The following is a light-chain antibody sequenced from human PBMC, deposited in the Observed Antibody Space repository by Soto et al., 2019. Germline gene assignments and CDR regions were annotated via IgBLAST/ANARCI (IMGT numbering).Light chain of an antibody. J-gene: IGLJ2*01. CDR3: QSYDTSLSGFVV. V-gene: IGLV1-40*01. CDR2: DNN. Sequence: QSVLTQPPSVSGAPGQRVTISCTGGTSNIGAGYDVHWYQQLPGTSPKLLIYDNNNRPSGVPDRFSGSKSGTSASRAITGLQAEDEADYYCQSYDTSLSGFVVFGGGTKLTVL. CDR1: TSNIGAGYD.